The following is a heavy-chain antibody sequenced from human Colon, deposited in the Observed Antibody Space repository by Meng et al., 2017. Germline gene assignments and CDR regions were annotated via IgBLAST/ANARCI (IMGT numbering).Heavy chain of an antibody. CDR2: INHSGST. CDR3: ARVDFPGDFRDSSGLGL. Sequence: QGQLRQWGSGRLRPSETRSLTCAVYGGSYSGYYWSWIRQPPGKGLEWIGEINHSGSTNYNPSLSSRVTISLDTSKNQFFLKMNSVTAADTAVYYCARVDFPGDFRDSSGLGLWGQGTLVTVSS. V-gene: IGHV4-34*01. D-gene: IGHD3-22*01. CDR1: GGSYSGYY. J-gene: IGHJ4*02.